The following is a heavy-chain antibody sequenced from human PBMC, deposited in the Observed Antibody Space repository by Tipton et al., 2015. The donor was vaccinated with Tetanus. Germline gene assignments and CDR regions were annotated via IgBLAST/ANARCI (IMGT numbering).Heavy chain of an antibody. CDR1: GGSVSSGSYY. CDR3: ASQYGYSYGTLDY. V-gene: IGHV4-61*01. D-gene: IGHD5-18*01. J-gene: IGHJ4*02. CDR2: IYYSGST. Sequence: TLSLTCTVSGGSVSSGSYYWSWIRQPPGKGLEWIGYIYYSGSTNYNPSLKSRVTISVDTSKNQFSLKLSSVTAADTAVYYCASQYGYSYGTLDYWGQGTLVTVSS.